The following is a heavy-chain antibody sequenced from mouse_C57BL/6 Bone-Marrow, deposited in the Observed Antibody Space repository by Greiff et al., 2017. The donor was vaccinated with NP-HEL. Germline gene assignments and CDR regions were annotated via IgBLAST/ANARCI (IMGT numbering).Heavy chain of an antibody. CDR1: GFTFNTYA. Sequence: EVKLVESGGGLVQPKGSLKLSCAASGFTFNTYAMHWVRQAPGKGLEWVARIRSKCSNYATYYADSAKERFTISRDDSQSILYLQMDNLKTEYTAIYYCVRCSYGGFADWGHATLVTVSA. CDR3: VRCSYGGFAD. CDR2: IRSKCSNYAT. D-gene: IGHD1-1*02. J-gene: IGHJ3*01. V-gene: IGHV10-3*01.